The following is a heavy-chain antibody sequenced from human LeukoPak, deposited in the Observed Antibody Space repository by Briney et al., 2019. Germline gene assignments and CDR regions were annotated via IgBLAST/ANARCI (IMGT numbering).Heavy chain of an antibody. D-gene: IGHD4-17*01. CDR1: GGSISSYY. V-gene: IGHV4-59*01. CDR2: IYYSGST. CDR3: ARDGEYRHFDY. Sequence: PSETLSLTCTVSGGSISSYYWSWIRQPPGKGLEWIGYIYYSGSTNYNPSLKSRVTISVDTSKNQFSLKLSSVTAADTAVYYCARDGEYRHFDYWGQGTLVTVSS. J-gene: IGHJ4*02.